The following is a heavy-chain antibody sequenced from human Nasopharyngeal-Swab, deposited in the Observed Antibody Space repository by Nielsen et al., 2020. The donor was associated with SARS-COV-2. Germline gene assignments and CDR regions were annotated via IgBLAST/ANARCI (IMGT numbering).Heavy chain of an antibody. CDR2: IYYSGST. J-gene: IGHJ6*03. CDR3: ASYYDSSGYQTFYYYYMDV. V-gene: IGHV4-39*01. Sequence: SETLSLTCTVSGGSISSSSYYWGWIRQPPGKGLEWIGSIYYSGSTYYNPSLKSRVTISVGTSKNQFSLKLSSVTAADTAVYYCASYYDSSGYQTFYYYYMDVWGKGTTVTVSS. D-gene: IGHD3-22*01. CDR1: GGSISSSSYY.